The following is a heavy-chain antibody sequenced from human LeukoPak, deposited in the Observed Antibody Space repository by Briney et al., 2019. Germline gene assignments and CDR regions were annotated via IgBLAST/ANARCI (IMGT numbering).Heavy chain of an antibody. J-gene: IGHJ5*02. V-gene: IGHV4-34*01. CDR2: INHSGST. D-gene: IGHD6-13*01. CDR3: ARVINSSSWYVRFGYWFDP. Sequence: SETLSLTCAVYGGSLSGYYWSWIRQPPGKGLEWIGEINHSGSTNYNPSLKSRVTISVDTSKNQFSLKLSSVTAADTAVYYCARVINSSSWYVRFGYWFDPWGQGTLVTVSS. CDR1: GGSLSGYY.